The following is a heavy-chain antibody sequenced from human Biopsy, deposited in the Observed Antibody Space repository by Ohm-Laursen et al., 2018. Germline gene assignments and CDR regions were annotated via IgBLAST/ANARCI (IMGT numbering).Heavy chain of an antibody. CDR2: LKKKSNNDAT. D-gene: IGHD5-12*01. CDR1: GFKLSAFC. CDR3: TRSAGYGYDY. V-gene: IGHV3-73*01. J-gene: IGHJ4*02. Sequence: SLRISCAASGFKLSAFCLDWVPQASRGGLGWGCRLKKKSNNDATAYAESMKGRFSIFRDDSKSTSFLQMNSLKIEDTAVYFCTRSAGYGYDYWGQGILVTVSS.